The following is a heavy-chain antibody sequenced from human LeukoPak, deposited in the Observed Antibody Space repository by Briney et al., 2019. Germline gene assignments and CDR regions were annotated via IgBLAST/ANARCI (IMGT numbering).Heavy chain of an antibody. J-gene: IGHJ4*02. CDR2: MYYSGST. V-gene: IGHV4-59*01. D-gene: IGHD4-17*01. Sequence: SETLSLTCTVSGGSISTYYWNWIRQSPGKGLEWIGYMYYSGSTNYNPSLKSRVTISVDTSKNESSLKLSSMTAADTAVYYCARTPATTWTNHFDYWGQGTLVTVSS. CDR3: ARTPATTWTNHFDY. CDR1: GGSISTYY.